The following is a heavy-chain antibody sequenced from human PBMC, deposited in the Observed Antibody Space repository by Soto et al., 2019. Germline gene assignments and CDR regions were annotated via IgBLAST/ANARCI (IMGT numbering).Heavy chain of an antibody. CDR2: IWYDGSNK. CDR1: GFTFSSYG. Sequence: PGGSLRLSCAASGFTFSSYGMHWVRQAPGKGLEWVAVIWYDGSNKYYADSVKGRFTISRDNSKNTLYLQMNSLRAEDTAVYYCARAGANAGGMDVRSEGTTVTVSS. CDR3: ARAGANAGGMDV. V-gene: IGHV3-33*01. J-gene: IGHJ6*04.